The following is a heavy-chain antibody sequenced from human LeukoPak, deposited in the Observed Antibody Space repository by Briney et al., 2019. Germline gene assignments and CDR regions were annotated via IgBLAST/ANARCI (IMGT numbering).Heavy chain of an antibody. J-gene: IGHJ6*02. Sequence: GGSLRLSCAASGFTFSSYGMHWVRQAPGKGLEWMAVIWYDGSNKYYADSVKGRFTISRDNSKNTLYLQMNSLRAEDTAVYYCARGPYLYYDFWSGYPYYGMDVWGQGTTVTVSS. CDR2: IWYDGSNK. V-gene: IGHV3-33*01. CDR1: GFTFSSYG. CDR3: ARGPYLYYDFWSGYPYYGMDV. D-gene: IGHD3-3*01.